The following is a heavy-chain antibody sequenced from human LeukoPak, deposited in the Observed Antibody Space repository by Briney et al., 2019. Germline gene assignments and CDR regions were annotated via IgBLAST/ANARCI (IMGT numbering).Heavy chain of an antibody. Sequence: PSETLSLTCAVSGGSISSGNWWSWVRQPPGKGLEWIGEIYHSGSTNYNPSLKSRVTMSVDKSKTQFSLKLTSVTAADTAVYYCARELGQVPWGQGTLVTVSS. CDR3: ARELGQVP. CDR1: GGSISSGNW. J-gene: IGHJ5*02. D-gene: IGHD3-16*01. V-gene: IGHV4-4*02. CDR2: IYHSGST.